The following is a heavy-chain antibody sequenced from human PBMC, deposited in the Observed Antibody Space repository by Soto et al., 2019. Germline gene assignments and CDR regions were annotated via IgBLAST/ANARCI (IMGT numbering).Heavy chain of an antibody. V-gene: IGHV1-69*01. CDR3: ARGRGLYNSGRSQLDY. D-gene: IGHD1-1*01. Sequence: QVQLVQSGAEVKKPGSSMRVSCKASGDTFSRYTVNWVRQAPRQGLEWMGGIIPRFGTTNYAPTLQGRVTITADESTNTVYMELCSLRSEDTALYYCARGRGLYNSGRSQLDYWGQGTLVTVSS. J-gene: IGHJ4*02. CDR1: GDTFSRYT. CDR2: IIPRFGTT.